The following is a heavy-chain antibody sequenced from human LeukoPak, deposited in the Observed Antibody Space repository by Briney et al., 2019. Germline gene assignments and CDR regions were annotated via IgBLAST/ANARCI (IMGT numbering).Heavy chain of an antibody. CDR3: ARVLGGSGDFRSYYYYYMDV. J-gene: IGHJ6*03. Sequence: GASVKVSCKASGYTFTSYYMHWVRQAPGQGLEWMGIINPSGGSTSYAQKFQGRVTMTRDMSTSTVYMELSSLRSEDTAVYYCARVLGGSGDFRSYYYYYMDVWGKGTTVTVSS. CDR2: INPSGGST. CDR1: GYTFTSYY. D-gene: IGHD2-15*01. V-gene: IGHV1-46*01.